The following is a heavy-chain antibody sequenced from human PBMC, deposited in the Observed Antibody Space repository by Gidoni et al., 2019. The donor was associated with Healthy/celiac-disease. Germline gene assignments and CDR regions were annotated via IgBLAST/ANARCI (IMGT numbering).Heavy chain of an antibody. D-gene: IGHD3-10*01. J-gene: IGHJ4*02. CDR1: GFTFSSYS. CDR2: ISSSSSTI. Sequence: EVQLVESGGGLVQPGGSLRLSCAASGFTFSSYSMNWVRQAPGKGLEWVSYISSSSSTIYYADSVKGRFTISRDNAKNSLYLQMNSLRAEDTAVYYCARTMSSLGWIITMVRGGDCPDYWGQGTLVTVSS. CDR3: ARTMSSLGWIITMVRGGDCPDY. V-gene: IGHV3-48*01.